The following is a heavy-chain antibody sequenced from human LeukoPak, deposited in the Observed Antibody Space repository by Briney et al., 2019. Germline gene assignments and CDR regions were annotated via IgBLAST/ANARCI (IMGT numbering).Heavy chain of an antibody. J-gene: IGHJ6*04. CDR1: GFTFSSYG. Sequence: QPGRSLRLSCAASGFTFSSYGMHWVRQAPGKGLEWVAVISYDGSNKYYADSVKGRFTISRDNSKNTLYLQMNSLKTEDTAVYYCTTCPLVGYSYGSYYGMDVWGKGTTVTVSS. V-gene: IGHV3-30*03. D-gene: IGHD5-18*01. CDR3: TTCPLVGYSYGSYYGMDV. CDR2: ISYDGSNK.